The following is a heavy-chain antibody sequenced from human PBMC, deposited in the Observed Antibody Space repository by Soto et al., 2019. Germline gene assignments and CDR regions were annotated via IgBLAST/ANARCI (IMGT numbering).Heavy chain of an antibody. V-gene: IGHV4-31*03. CDR2: IYYSGST. CDR3: ARDTSGKGYYYHGMDV. D-gene: IGHD1-1*01. J-gene: IGHJ6*02. Sequence: QVQLQESGPGLVKPSQTLSLTCTVSGGSVSSADHYWSWIRQHPGKGLEWIGYIYYSGSTYYNPSLKSRVTISVDTSKNQFSLNLSSVTAADTAVYYCARDTSGKGYYYHGMDVWGQGITVTVSS. CDR1: GGSVSSADHY.